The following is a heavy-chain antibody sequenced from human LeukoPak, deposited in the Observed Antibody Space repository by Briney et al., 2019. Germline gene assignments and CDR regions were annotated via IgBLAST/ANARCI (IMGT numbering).Heavy chain of an antibody. CDR1: GFSLRTSGVG. CDR3: ARLVGIRGLGY. J-gene: IGHJ4*02. Sequence: SGPTLANPTPPLTLTCTFSGFSLRTSGVGVGWIRQPQANALGWVALIYWDDDKRYSPCLRSRLTITKDTSKNQVVLIMTNMDPVDTATYYCARLVGIRGLGYCGQGTLGTASS. D-gene: IGHD3-22*01. CDR2: IYWDDDK. V-gene: IGHV2-5*02.